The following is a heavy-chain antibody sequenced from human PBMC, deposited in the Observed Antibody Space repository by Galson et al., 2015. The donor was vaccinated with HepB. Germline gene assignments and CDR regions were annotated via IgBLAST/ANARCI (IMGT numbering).Heavy chain of an antibody. CDR3: ARDRYILTGYWGDGAFDI. CDR2: ISSSSSYI. J-gene: IGHJ3*02. CDR1: GFTFSSYS. V-gene: IGHV3-21*01. Sequence: SLRLSCAASGFTFSSYSMNWVRQAPGKGLEWVSSISSSSSYIYYADSVKGRFTISRDNAKNSLYLQMNSLRAEDTAVYYCARDRYILTGYWGDGAFDIWGQGTMVTVSS. D-gene: IGHD3-9*01.